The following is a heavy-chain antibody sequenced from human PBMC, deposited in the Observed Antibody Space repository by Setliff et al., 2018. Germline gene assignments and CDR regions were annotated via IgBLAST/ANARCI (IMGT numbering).Heavy chain of an antibody. CDR1: GYTFTSYY. CDR3: AREDLRLGAFDI. V-gene: IGHV1-46*01. CDR2: INPSGGST. J-gene: IGHJ3*02. D-gene: IGHD2-21*01. Sequence: ASVKVSCKASGYTFTSYYMHWVRQAPGQGLEWMGIINPSGGSTSYAQKFQGRVTMTRDTSTSTVYMELSSLRSEDTAVYNCAREDLRLGAFDIWGQGTMVTVSS.